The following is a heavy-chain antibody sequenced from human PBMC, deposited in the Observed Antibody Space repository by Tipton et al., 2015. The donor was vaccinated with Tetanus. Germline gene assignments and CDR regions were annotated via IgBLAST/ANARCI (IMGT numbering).Heavy chain of an antibody. Sequence: SLRLSCAASGFIFSSYGIHWVRQAPGKGLDWVAVSWYDGTDKYYADSVKGRFTISRDNSKNTLYLQMNSLRAEDTAVYYCAREGDCSGGSRFSGDLDNWGQGTLITGAS. CDR3: AREGDCSGGSRFSGDLDN. CDR2: SWYDGTDK. J-gene: IGHJ4*02. D-gene: IGHD2-15*01. V-gene: IGHV3-33*01. CDR1: GFIFSSYG.